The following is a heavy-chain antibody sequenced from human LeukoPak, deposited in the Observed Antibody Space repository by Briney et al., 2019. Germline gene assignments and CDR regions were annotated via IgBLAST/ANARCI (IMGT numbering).Heavy chain of an antibody. CDR2: IYTSGST. J-gene: IGHJ3*02. V-gene: IGHV4-4*07. CDR1: GGSISSYY. CDR3: ARHRATWPPGAFDI. D-gene: IGHD1-26*01. Sequence: SETLSLTCTVSGGSISSYYWSWIRQPAGKGLEWIGRIYTSGSTNYNPSLKSRVTMSVDTSKNQFSLKLSSVTAADTAVYYCARHRATWPPGAFDIWGQGTMVTVSS.